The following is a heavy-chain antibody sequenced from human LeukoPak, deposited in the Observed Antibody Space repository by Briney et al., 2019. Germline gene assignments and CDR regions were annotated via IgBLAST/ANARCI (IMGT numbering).Heavy chain of an antibody. CDR3: ARVEYYDFWSGFPDY. V-gene: IGHV1-69*04. Sequence: ASVKVSCKASGGTFSSYAISWVRQAPGQGLEWMGRIIPILGIANYAQKFQGRVTITADKSTSTAYMELGSLRSEDTAVYYCARVEYYDFWSGFPDYWGQGTLVTVSS. CDR2: IIPILGIA. CDR1: GGTFSSYA. D-gene: IGHD3-3*01. J-gene: IGHJ4*02.